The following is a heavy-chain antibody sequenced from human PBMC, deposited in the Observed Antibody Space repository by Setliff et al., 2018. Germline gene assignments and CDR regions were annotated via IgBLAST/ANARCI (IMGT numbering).Heavy chain of an antibody. J-gene: IGHJ6*02. Sequence: ASVKVSCKASGYSFTNYYIHWVRQAPGQGLEWVGIINPSGGSTSYAQKFQGRVTISRDNSKNTLYLQMDTLRAEDTAVYYCARNWVTAQHYYYGMDVWGQGTTVTVSS. D-gene: IGHD2-21*02. CDR2: INPSGGST. CDR3: ARNWVTAQHYYYGMDV. CDR1: GYSFTNYY. V-gene: IGHV1-46*01.